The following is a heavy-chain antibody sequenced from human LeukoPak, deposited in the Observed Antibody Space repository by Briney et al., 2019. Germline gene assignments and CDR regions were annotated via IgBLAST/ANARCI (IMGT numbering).Heavy chain of an antibody. V-gene: IGHV3-7*01. CDR2: INPDGRDT. Sequence: GGSLRLSCVVSGFTFNSCWMNWVRQAPGKGLEWVAHINPDGRDTYYVDSVKGRFTISRDNAKNSLYLQMNSLRAEDTAVYYCARGGVVPAATQYYYYGMDVWGQGTTVTVSS. CDR3: ARGGVVPAATQYYYYGMDV. J-gene: IGHJ6*02. D-gene: IGHD2-2*01. CDR1: GFTFNSCW.